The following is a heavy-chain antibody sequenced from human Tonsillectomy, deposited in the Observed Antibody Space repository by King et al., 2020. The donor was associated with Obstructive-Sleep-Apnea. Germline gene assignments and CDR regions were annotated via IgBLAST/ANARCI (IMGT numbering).Heavy chain of an antibody. CDR1: GGSISSYY. CDR2: IYYSGST. J-gene: IGHJ3*02. V-gene: IGHV4-59*01. Sequence: VQLQESGPGLVKPSETLSLTCTVSGGSISSYYWSWIRQPPGKGLEWIGYIYYSGSTNYNPSLKSRVTISVDTSKNQFSLKLSSVTAADTAVYYCAGHTGYYDSSGYAFDIWGQGTMVTVSS. CDR3: AGHTGYYDSSGYAFDI. D-gene: IGHD3-22*01.